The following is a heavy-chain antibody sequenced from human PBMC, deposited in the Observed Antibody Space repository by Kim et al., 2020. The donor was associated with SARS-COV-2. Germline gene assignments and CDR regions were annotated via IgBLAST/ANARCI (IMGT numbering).Heavy chain of an antibody. Sequence: ASVKVSCKASGYTFTGYYMHWVRQARGQGLEWMGWINPNSGGTNYAQKFQGRVTMTRDTSISTAYMELSRLRSDDTAVYYCARGGSSWSYYYYGMDVWGQGTTVTGSS. CDR3: ARGGSSWSYYYYGMDV. J-gene: IGHJ6*02. CDR1: GYTFTGYY. V-gene: IGHV1-2*02. D-gene: IGHD6-13*01. CDR2: INPNSGGT.